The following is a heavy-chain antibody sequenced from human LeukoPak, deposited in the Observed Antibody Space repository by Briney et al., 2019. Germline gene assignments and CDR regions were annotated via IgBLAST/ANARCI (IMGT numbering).Heavy chain of an antibody. D-gene: IGHD3-10*01. CDR1: RFTFSSYA. CDR3: AKDRDYYLVGFFDY. Sequence: GGSLRLSCADSRFTFSSYAMSWVRQAPGKGLEWVSAISGSGVTTYYADSVKGRFTISRDNSKNTLYLQMNSLRAEDTALYYCAKDRDYYLVGFFDYWGQGTLVTVSS. V-gene: IGHV3-23*01. CDR2: ISGSGVTT. J-gene: IGHJ4*02.